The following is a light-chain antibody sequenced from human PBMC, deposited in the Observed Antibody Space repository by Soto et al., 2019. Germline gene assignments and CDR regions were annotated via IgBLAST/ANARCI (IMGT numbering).Light chain of an antibody. CDR2: GAS. CDR3: QHYNNWPRT. CDR1: QSVSSN. V-gene: IGKV3-15*01. Sequence: EIVMTQSPATLSVSPGERATLSCRASQSVSSNLAWYQQKPGQPPRLLIYGASTGATGIPARFSGSGSGTEFTLTIGSLQSEDFALYYCQHYNNWPRTLGQGTKVDIK. J-gene: IGKJ1*01.